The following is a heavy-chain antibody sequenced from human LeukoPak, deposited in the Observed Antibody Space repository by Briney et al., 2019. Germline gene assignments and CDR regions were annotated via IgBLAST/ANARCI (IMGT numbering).Heavy chain of an antibody. CDR3: AREGWVVAAGYYYYMDA. CDR1: GGSISSGSYY. J-gene: IGHJ6*03. CDR2: IYTSGST. D-gene: IGHD2-15*01. V-gene: IGHV4-61*02. Sequence: KSSESLSLTCTVSGGSISSGSYYWSWIRQPAGKGLEWIGRIYTSGSTNYNPSLKSRVTISVDTSKNQFSLKLSSVTAADTAVYYCAREGWVVAAGYYYYMDAWGKGTTVTVSS.